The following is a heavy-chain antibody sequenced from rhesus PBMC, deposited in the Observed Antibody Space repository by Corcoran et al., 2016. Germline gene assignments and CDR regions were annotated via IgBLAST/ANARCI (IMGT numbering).Heavy chain of an antibody. D-gene: IGHD2-21*01. J-gene: IGHJ3*01. V-gene: IGHV4S10*01. CDR2: IYGICPTT. CDR3: ARRGCTGSDCYVSAFDF. Sequence: QVQLQESGPGVVKPSENLSITCAVSGGSISASYWWSGIRQHTGKGLEWIGYIYGICPTTTSDPSLQFRVPASKDTAKNHFSLKLTSVTPADTAVYYCARRGCTGSDCYVSAFDFWGQGLSVTVSS. CDR1: GGSISASYW.